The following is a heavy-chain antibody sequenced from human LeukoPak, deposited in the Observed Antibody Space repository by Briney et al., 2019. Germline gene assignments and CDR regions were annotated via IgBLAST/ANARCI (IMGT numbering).Heavy chain of an antibody. CDR2: ISGYGGTT. Sequence: LAGGSLRLSCAASGFTFSSYAMSWVRQAPGKGLEWVSGISGYGGTTYHADSVEGRFTISRDNSKNTLYLQMNSLRAEDTAVYYCAKVKQAYSGYDFWPTGRLRYENWFDPWGQGTLVTVSS. D-gene: IGHD5-12*01. CDR3: AKVKQAYSGYDFWPTGRLRYENWFDP. CDR1: GFTFSSYA. J-gene: IGHJ5*02. V-gene: IGHV3-23*01.